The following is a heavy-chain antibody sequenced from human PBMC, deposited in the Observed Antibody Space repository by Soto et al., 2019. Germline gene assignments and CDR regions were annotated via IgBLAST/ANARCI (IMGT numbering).Heavy chain of an antibody. V-gene: IGHV3-21*01. CDR1: GFTFSSYR. J-gene: IGHJ5*02. CDR3: ASAPHCSGGSCYGTNWFDP. Sequence: EVQLVESGGGLVKPGGSLSLSCAASGFTFSSYRMNWVRQAPGKGLEWVSSISSSSSYIYYADSVKGRFTISRDNGKNSLYLQMNSGRAEDTAVYYCASAPHCSGGSCYGTNWFDPWGQGTLVTVSS. D-gene: IGHD2-15*01. CDR2: ISSSSSYI.